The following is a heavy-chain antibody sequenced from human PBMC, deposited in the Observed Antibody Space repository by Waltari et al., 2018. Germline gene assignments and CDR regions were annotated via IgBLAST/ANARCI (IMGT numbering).Heavy chain of an antibody. J-gene: IGHJ4*02. V-gene: IGHV5-51*01. CDR2: IYPGDSNT. CDR3: ARRAYQYYFVY. D-gene: IGHD2-21*01. Sequence: IGWVRQMPEKGLEWMGVIYPGDSNTMYSPSFQGQVTFSADESTDTAYLQWTSLKAADTAIYYCARRAYQYYFVYWGQGTLVTVSS.